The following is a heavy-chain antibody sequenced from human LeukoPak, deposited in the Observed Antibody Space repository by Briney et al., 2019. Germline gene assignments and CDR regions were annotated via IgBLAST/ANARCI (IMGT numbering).Heavy chain of an antibody. J-gene: IGHJ4*02. V-gene: IGHV3-21*01. D-gene: IGHD1-14*01. CDR3: ARNAGGGYYFDY. CDR2: SSSSSYI. CDR1: GFTFSSYS. Sequence: GGSLRLSCAASGFTFSSYSMNWVRQAPGKGLEWVSSSSSSSYIYYADSVKGRFTISRDNAKNSLYLQMNSLRAEDTAVYYCARNAGGGYYFDYWGQGTLVTVSS.